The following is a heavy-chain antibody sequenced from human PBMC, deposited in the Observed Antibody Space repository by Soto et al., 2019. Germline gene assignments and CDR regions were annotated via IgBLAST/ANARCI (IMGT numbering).Heavy chain of an antibody. CDR3: ARDRGYSCFDY. CDR2: IKEDGSEK. J-gene: IGHJ4*02. CDR1: GFTFSSSW. V-gene: IGHV3-7*01. D-gene: IGHD5-18*01. Sequence: GGSLRLSCAASGFTFSSSWMNWVRQAPGKGLEWVAGIKEDGSEKYYVDFVKGRFTISRDNVENSLYLQMNSLRGEDTAVYFCARDRGYSCFDYWGLGTLVTVSS.